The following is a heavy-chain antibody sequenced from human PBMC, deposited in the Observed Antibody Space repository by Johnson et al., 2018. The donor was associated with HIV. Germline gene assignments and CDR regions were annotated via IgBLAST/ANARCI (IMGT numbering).Heavy chain of an antibody. CDR1: GFSVSSKY. V-gene: IGHV3-66*01. J-gene: IGHJ3*02. CDR2: LYRSGST. CDR3: AKVRRGSSWYIAFDI. Sequence: VQLVESGGGLVQLGGSLRLSCAASGFSVSSKYMSWVRQAPGKGLEWVSALYRSGSTYYVDSVKGRCTISRDNSKNTLYLQMNSLRAEDTAVYYCAKVRRGSSWYIAFDIWGQGTMVTVSS. D-gene: IGHD6-13*01.